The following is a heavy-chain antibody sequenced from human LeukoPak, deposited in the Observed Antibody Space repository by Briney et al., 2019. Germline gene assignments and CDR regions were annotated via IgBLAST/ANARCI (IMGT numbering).Heavy chain of an antibody. CDR1: GGSISSYY. CDR3: AGGGDCSGGSCPHDY. J-gene: IGHJ4*02. D-gene: IGHD2-15*01. Sequence: SETLSLTCTVSGGSISSYYWSWIRQPPGKGLEWIGYIYYSGSTNYNPSLKSRVTISVDTSKNQFSLKLSSVTAADTAVYYCAGGGDCSGGSCPHDYWGQGTLVTVS. CDR2: IYYSGST. V-gene: IGHV4-59*01.